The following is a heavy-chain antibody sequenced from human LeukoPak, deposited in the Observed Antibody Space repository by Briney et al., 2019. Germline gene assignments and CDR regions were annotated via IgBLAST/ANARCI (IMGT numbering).Heavy chain of an antibody. D-gene: IGHD4-23*01. CDR2: INHSGST. CDR1: GGSFSGYY. Sequence: SETLSLTCAVYGGSFSGYYWSWIRQPPGKGLEWIGEINHSGSTNYNPSLKSRVTISVDTSKNQFSLKLSSVTAADTAVYYCARLGDYSGNGAFDIWGQGTMVTVSS. CDR3: ARLGDYSGNGAFDI. V-gene: IGHV4-34*01. J-gene: IGHJ3*02.